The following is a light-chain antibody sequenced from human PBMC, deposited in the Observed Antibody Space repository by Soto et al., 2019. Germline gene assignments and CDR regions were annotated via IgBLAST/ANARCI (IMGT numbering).Light chain of an antibody. Sequence: QSALTQPASVSGSPGQSITISCIRTSSNVGSYNLVSWHQHPPGKAPKLIIYEASERPSGVSNRFSGAQSGHTASLTISGLQAEDEADYYCSSYAGGVVFGGGTQLTVL. CDR2: EAS. V-gene: IGLV2-23*01. CDR3: SSYAGGVV. CDR1: SSNVGSYNL. J-gene: IGLJ2*01.